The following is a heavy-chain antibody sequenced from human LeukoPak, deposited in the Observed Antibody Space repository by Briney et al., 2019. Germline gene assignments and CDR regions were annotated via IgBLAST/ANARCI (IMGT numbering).Heavy chain of an antibody. Sequence: GRSLRLSCAASGFTFDDYAMHWVRQAPGKGLEWVSGISWNSGSIGYADSVKGRFTISRDNAKNSLYLQMNSLRAEDTALYYCAKNMVRGVTRTNWFDPWGQGTLVTVSS. CDR2: ISWNSGSI. CDR1: GFTFDDYA. CDR3: AKNMVRGVTRTNWFDP. V-gene: IGHV3-9*01. J-gene: IGHJ5*02. D-gene: IGHD3-10*01.